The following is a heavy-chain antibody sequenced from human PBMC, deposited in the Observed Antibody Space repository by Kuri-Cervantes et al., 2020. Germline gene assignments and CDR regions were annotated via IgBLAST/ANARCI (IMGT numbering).Heavy chain of an antibody. CDR2: ISWNSGSI. CDR3: AKTYDSSGYPYWYFDL. V-gene: IGHV3-9*01. Sequence: SLKISCAASGFTFDDYAMHWVRQAPGKGLEWVSGISWNSGSIGYADSVKGRFTISRDNAKNTLYLQMNSLRAEDTAVYYCAKTYDSSGYPYWYFDLWGRGTLVTVSS. CDR1: GFTFDDYA. J-gene: IGHJ2*01. D-gene: IGHD3-22*01.